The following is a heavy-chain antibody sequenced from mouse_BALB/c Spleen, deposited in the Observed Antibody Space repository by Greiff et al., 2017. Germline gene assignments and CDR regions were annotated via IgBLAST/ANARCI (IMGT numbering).Heavy chain of an antibody. V-gene: IGHV1S81*02. CDR2: INPSNGRT. J-gene: IGHJ4*01. CDR3: ARGGTTEGAMDY. CDR1: GYTFTSYW. Sequence: QVQLKQPGAELVKPGASVKLSCKASGYTFTSYWMHWVKQRPGQGLEWIGEINPSNGRTNYNEKFKSKATLTVDKSSSTAYMQLSSLTSEDSAVYYCARGGTTEGAMDYWGQGTSVTVSS. D-gene: IGHD1-1*01.